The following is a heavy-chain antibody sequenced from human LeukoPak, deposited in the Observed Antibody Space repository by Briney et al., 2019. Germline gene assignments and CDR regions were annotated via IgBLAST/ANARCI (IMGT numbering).Heavy chain of an antibody. V-gene: IGHV1-69*01. D-gene: IGHD3-3*01. J-gene: IGHJ4*02. CDR2: IIPIFGTA. Sequence: SVKVSCKASGGTFSSYAISWVRQAPGQGLEWMGGIIPIFGTANYAQKFRGRVTITADESTSTAYMELSSLRSEDTAVYYCASQLTIFGVVYDYWGQGTLVTVSS. CDR3: ASQLTIFGVVYDY. CDR1: GGTFSSYA.